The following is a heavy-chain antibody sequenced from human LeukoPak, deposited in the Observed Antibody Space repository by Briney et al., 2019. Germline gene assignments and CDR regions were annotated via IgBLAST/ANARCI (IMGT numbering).Heavy chain of an antibody. CDR2: ISRTGVAT. J-gene: IGHJ4*02. V-gene: IGHV3-23*01. CDR1: GFTFTSFA. D-gene: IGHD2-15*01. Sequence: PGGTLRLSCAASGFTFTSFAMSWVRQAPGKGLEWVSTISRTGVATYYANSVKGRFTISRDNSKNTVYLQMNSLRAEDTAVYYCAKDALGYCSGGSCSNYFDYWGQGTLVTVPS. CDR3: AKDALGYCSGGSCSNYFDY.